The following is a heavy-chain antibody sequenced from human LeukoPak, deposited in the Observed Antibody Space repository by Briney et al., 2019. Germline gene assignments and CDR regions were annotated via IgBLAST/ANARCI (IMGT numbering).Heavy chain of an antibody. D-gene: IGHD4-17*01. V-gene: IGHV3-48*01. J-gene: IGHJ4*02. Sequence: GGSLRLSCAGSEFTFSSYSMNWVRQAPGKGLEWVSYISSSSSTIYYADSVKGRFTISRDNAKNSLYLQMNSLRAEDTAVYYCARDAYGDFLWGQGTLVTVSS. CDR2: ISSSSSTI. CDR3: ARDAYGDFL. CDR1: EFTFSSYS.